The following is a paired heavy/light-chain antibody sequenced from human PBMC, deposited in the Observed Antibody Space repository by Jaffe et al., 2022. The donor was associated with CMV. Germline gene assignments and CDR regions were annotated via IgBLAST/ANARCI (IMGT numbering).Heavy chain of an antibody. V-gene: IGHV1-69*09. Sequence: QVQLVQSGAEVKNPGSSVKVSCKASGVTFSSYAISWVRQAPGQGLEWMGRLIPGLNTPTYAQKFQGRVTITADTSTTTVYMQLSSLRSEDTAVYYCARGGGAYYSDASGFFVSWFDSWGQGTLVSVSS. CDR3: ARGGGAYYSDASGFFVSWFDS. CDR1: GVTFSSYA. CDR2: LIPGLNTP. J-gene: IGHJ5*01. D-gene: IGHD3-22*01.
Light chain of an antibody. V-gene: IGKV3-20*01. CDR3: QQYGNALYS. J-gene: IGKJ2*03. CDR1: QSVTNNF. Sequence: EIVLTQSPGTLSLSPGERATLSCRASQSVTNNFLAWYQQKPGQAPRLLVYGASRRATGIADRFSGSGAGTDFTLTISRLEPEDFAVYYCQQYGNALYSFGQGTKLEIK. CDR2: GAS.